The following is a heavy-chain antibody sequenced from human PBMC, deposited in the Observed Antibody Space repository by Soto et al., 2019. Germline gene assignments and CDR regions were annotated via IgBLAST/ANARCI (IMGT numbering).Heavy chain of an antibody. CDR1: GFTFSSYG. V-gene: IGHV3-30*18. J-gene: IGHJ5*02. D-gene: IGHD6-13*01. CDR3: AKVKDKTKSQQLSWFDP. Sequence: PGGSLRLSCAASGFTFSSYGMHWVRQAPGKGLEWVAVISYDGSNKYYADSVKGRFTISRDNSKNTLYLQMNSLRAEDTAVYYCAKVKDKTKSQQLSWFDPWGQGTLVTVSS. CDR2: ISYDGSNK.